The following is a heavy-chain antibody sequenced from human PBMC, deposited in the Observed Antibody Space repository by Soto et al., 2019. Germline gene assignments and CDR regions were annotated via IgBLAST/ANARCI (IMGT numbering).Heavy chain of an antibody. V-gene: IGHV3-23*01. CDR2: ISGSGGST. D-gene: IGHD3-9*01. CDR1: GFTFSSYA. J-gene: IGHJ6*02. Sequence: EVQLLESGGGLVQPGGSLRLSCAASGFTFSSYAMSWVRQAPGKGLEWVSAISGSGGSTYYADSVKGRFTISRDNSKNPLYLERNSLRAENTAVYYCAKVIAPYYDIVTGYLYYYYGMDVWGQGTSFSVSS. CDR3: AKVIAPYYDIVTGYLYYYYGMDV.